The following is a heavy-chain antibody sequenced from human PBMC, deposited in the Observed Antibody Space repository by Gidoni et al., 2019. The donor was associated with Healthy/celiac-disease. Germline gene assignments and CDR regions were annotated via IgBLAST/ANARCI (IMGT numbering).Heavy chain of an antibody. CDR3: TTAPQN. V-gene: IGHV3-15*07. CDR1: GFTFSNAC. CDR2: IKSKTDGGTT. J-gene: IGHJ4*02. Sequence: VPLVESGGGLVKPGGSLTPTWAASGFTFSNACMNWVRQAPGKGLEWVGRIKSKTDGGTTDYGAPVKGRFTISRDDSKNTLYLRMNSLKTEDTAVYYCTTAPQNWGQGTLVTVSS.